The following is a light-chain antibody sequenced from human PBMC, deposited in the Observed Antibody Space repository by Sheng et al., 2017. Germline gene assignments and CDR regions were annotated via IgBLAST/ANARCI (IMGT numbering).Light chain of an antibody. CDR2: KAS. CDR1: QSIATW. V-gene: IGKV1-5*03. CDR3: QQYKSQYT. J-gene: IGKJ2*01. Sequence: DVQMTQSPSSLSASVGDRVTITCRASQSIATWLAWYQQKPGRAPKLLIYKASTLESGVPSRFSGSGSGTDFTLTISGLQPDDFGTYFCQQYKSQYTFGQGTNLEI.